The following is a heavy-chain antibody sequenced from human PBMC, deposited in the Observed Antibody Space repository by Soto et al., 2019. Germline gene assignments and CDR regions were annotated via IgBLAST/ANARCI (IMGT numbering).Heavy chain of an antibody. V-gene: IGHV1-69*13. J-gene: IGHJ6*02. CDR2: IIPLFSRT. Sequence: GASVKVSCKASGGSLRRNAISWLRQAPGQGLEWMGGIIPLFSRTNYAQRFQDRVTVTADESTTTVCMELNSLRSDDTAVYYCARSSTSSGSDYHGVDVWGQGTTVTVSS. D-gene: IGHD2-2*01. CDR3: ARSSTSSGSDYHGVDV. CDR1: GGSLRRNA.